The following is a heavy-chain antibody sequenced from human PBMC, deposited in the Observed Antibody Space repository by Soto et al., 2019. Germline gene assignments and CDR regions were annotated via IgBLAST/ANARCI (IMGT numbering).Heavy chain of an antibody. V-gene: IGHV3-21*01. Sequence: GESLKISCAASGFTFSSYSMNWVRQAPGKGLEWVSSISSSSSYIYYADSVKGRFTISRDNAKNSLYLQMNSLRAEDTAVYYCAILSTVTTDYFDYWGQGTLVTVSS. CDR1: GFTFSSYS. J-gene: IGHJ4*02. D-gene: IGHD4-17*01. CDR2: ISSSSSYI. CDR3: AILSTVTTDYFDY.